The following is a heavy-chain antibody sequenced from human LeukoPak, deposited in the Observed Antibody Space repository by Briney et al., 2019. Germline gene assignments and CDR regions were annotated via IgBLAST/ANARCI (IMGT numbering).Heavy chain of an antibody. Sequence: GGSLRLSCAASGFTFSNAWMSWVRQAPGKGLEWVGRIKSKTDGGTTDYAAPVKGRFTISRDDSKNTLYLQMNSLKTEDTAVYYCTTDPAELRPYYYYGMDVWGQGTTVTVSS. CDR3: TTDPAELRPYYYYGMDV. CDR1: GFTFSNAW. J-gene: IGHJ6*02. V-gene: IGHV3-15*01. D-gene: IGHD1-7*01. CDR2: IKSKTDGGTT.